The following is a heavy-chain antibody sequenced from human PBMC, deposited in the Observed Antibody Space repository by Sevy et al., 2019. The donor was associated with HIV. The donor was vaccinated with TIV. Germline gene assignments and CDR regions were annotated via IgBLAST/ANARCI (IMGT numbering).Heavy chain of an antibody. CDR1: GFDFSSYG. D-gene: IGHD3-10*01. CDR2: IGIYNGNS. J-gene: IGHJ4*02. Sequence: ASVKVSCKTSGFDFSSYGITWVRQAPGQGLEWMGWIGIYNGNSNSAQKLQDRVSMTTDRSTNTVYMELSNLRSDDTAVYYCARVPTYDYGSATYFDYWGQGTLVTVSS. V-gene: IGHV1-18*01. CDR3: ARVPTYDYGSATYFDY.